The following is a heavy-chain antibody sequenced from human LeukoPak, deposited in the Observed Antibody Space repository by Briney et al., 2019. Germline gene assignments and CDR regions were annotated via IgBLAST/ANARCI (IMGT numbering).Heavy chain of an antibody. CDR3: ARSLWGGALDI. V-gene: IGHV6-1*01. Sequence: SQTLSLTCAISGDSVSSNNAVWSWIRQSPSRGLEWLGKTYYRSKWLNDSAVSVKSRITINPDTSKNQISLQLNSVTPEDTAVYYCARSLWGGALDIWGQGTTVAVSS. CDR2: TYYRSKWLN. CDR1: GDSVSSNNAV. D-gene: IGHD3-16*01. J-gene: IGHJ3*02.